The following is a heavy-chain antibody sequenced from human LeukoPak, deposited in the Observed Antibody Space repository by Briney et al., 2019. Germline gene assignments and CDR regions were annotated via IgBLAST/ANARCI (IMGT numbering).Heavy chain of an antibody. Sequence: PSETLSLTCTVSGGSISSGGYYWSWIRQPPGKGLEWIGEINHSGSTNYNPSLKSRVTISVDTSKNQFSLKLSSVTAADTAVYYCARLSIAGATYWYFELWGRGTLVTVSS. CDR1: GGSISSGGYY. J-gene: IGHJ2*01. V-gene: IGHV4-39*07. CDR2: INHSGST. CDR3: ARLSIAGATYWYFEL. D-gene: IGHD1-26*01.